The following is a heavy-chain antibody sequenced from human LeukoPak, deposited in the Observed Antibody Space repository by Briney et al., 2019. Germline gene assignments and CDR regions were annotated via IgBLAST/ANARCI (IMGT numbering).Heavy chain of an antibody. CDR3: AKVLKYYDSTPF. Sequence: PGGSLRLSCAASGFTFSSYAMSWVRQAPGKGLEWVSAISGSGGTTYYADSVKGRFTISRDNAKNSLYLQMNSLRAEDTAVYYCAKVLKYYDSTPFWGQGTLVTVSS. D-gene: IGHD3-22*01. V-gene: IGHV3-23*01. CDR1: GFTFSSYA. CDR2: ISGSGGTT. J-gene: IGHJ4*02.